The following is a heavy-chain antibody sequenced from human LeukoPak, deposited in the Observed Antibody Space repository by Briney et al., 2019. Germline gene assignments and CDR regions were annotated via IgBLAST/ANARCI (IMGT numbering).Heavy chain of an antibody. CDR1: GFTFSSYE. D-gene: IGHD3-9*01. CDR3: ASAGYDAFDI. Sequence: GRSLRLSCAASGFTFSSYEMNWVRQAPGKGLEWVSYISSSGSTIYYADSVKGRFTISRDNAKNSLYLQMNSLRAEDTAVYYCASAGYDAFDIWGQGTMVTVSS. CDR2: ISSSGSTI. V-gene: IGHV3-48*03. J-gene: IGHJ3*02.